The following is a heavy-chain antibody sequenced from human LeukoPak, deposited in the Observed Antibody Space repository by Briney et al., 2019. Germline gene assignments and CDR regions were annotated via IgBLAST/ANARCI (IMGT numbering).Heavy chain of an antibody. CDR1: GFTFSSYS. Sequence: PGGSLRLSCAASGFTFSSYSMNWVRQAPGKGLEWVSSISSSSSYIYYADSVKGRFTISRDNAKNSLYLQMNSLRDEDTAVYYCARAGVGARFEDYWGQGTLVTVAS. J-gene: IGHJ4*02. CDR2: ISSSSSYI. D-gene: IGHD1-26*01. V-gene: IGHV3-21*01. CDR3: ARAGVGARFEDY.